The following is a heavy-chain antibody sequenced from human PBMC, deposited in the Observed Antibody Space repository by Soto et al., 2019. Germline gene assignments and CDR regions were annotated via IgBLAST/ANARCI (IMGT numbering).Heavy chain of an antibody. CDR2: ISGSGGST. J-gene: IGHJ4*02. D-gene: IGHD3-22*01. CDR3: AKDITPKYYYDSSGYPSIG. CDR1: GFTFSSYA. Sequence: PGGSLRLSCAASGFTFSSYAMSWVRQAPGKGLEWVSAISGSGGSTYYADSVKGRFTISRDNSKNTLYLQMNSLRAEDTAVYYCAKDITPKYYYDSSGYPSIGWGQGTLVTVSS. V-gene: IGHV3-23*01.